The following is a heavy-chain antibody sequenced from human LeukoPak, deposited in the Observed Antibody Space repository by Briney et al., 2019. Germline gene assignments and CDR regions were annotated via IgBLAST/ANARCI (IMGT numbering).Heavy chain of an antibody. Sequence: SETLSLTCTVSGYSISSGYYWGWIRQPPGKGLEWIGSIYYSGSTYYNPSLKSRVTISVDTSKNQFSLKLSSVTAADTAVYYCARGPPRGATGYYMDVWGKGTTVTVSS. CDR2: IYYSGST. CDR3: ARGPPRGATGYYMDV. CDR1: GYSISSGYY. J-gene: IGHJ6*03. D-gene: IGHD1-26*01. V-gene: IGHV4-38-2*02.